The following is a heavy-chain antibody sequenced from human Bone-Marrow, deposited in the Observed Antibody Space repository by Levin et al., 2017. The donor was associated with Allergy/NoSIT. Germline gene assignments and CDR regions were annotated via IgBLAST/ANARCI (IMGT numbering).Heavy chain of an antibody. Sequence: GGSLRLSCAASGFAFSTYAMSWVRQAPGKGLEWVSLISGSGTGGYTYFADSVQGRFTISRDTSKNTLYLQMDSLRADDTAVYYCAKGHVTAAGILDYWGQGTLVSVSS. V-gene: IGHV3-23*01. D-gene: IGHD6-13*01. CDR3: AKGHVTAAGILDY. CDR2: ISGSGTGGYT. J-gene: IGHJ4*02. CDR1: GFAFSTYA.